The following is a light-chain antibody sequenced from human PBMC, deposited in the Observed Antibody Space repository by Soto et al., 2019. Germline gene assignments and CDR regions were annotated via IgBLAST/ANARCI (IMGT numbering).Light chain of an antibody. Sequence: DIQMTQSPSTLSASVGDTVTITCRASQSINKWLAWYQQKPGQPPKVLIYWASTRESGVPTRFTGSGSGTDFTLTISSLQAEDVAVYYCHQYHSTPQTFGQGTKVEIK. J-gene: IGKJ1*01. CDR2: WAS. V-gene: IGKV4-1*01. CDR3: HQYHSTPQT. CDR1: QSINKW.